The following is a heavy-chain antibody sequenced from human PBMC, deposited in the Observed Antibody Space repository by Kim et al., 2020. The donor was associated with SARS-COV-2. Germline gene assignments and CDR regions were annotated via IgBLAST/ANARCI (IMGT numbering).Heavy chain of an antibody. CDR2: DGSEK. V-gene: IGHV3-7*03. J-gene: IGHJ6*02. Sequence: DGSEKNYVDSVKGRCTIYRDNAKNSLYRHMNSLRAEDTAEYYCARARGMDVWGQGTTVTVSS. CDR3: ARARGMDV.